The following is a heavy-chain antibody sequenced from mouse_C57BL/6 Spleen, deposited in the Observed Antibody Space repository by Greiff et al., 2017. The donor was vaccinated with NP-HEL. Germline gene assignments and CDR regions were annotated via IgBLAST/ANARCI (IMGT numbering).Heavy chain of an antibody. CDR2: IYPGSGST. Sequence: QVQLQQPGAELVKPGASVKMSCKASGYTFTSYWITWVKQRPGQGLEWIGEIYPGSGSTNYNEKFKSKATLTVDTSSSTAYMQLSSPTSEDSAVYYCARRPFITTLDYWGQGTTLTVSS. CDR3: ARRPFITTLDY. D-gene: IGHD1-1*01. CDR1: GYTFTSYW. V-gene: IGHV1-55*01. J-gene: IGHJ2*01.